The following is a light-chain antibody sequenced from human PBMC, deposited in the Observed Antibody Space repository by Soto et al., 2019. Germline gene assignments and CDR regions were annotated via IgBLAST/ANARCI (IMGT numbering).Light chain of an antibody. J-gene: IGKJ1*01. CDR3: QQYGSSPRT. Sequence: EIVLTQSPGTLSLSPGERATLSCRASQNVSSSYLAWYQQKPGQAPRLLIYGASSRATGIPDRFSGSGSGTDFTLNISRLEREGFAVYYCQQYGSSPRTFGQGTKVEIK. V-gene: IGKV3-20*01. CDR2: GAS. CDR1: QNVSSSY.